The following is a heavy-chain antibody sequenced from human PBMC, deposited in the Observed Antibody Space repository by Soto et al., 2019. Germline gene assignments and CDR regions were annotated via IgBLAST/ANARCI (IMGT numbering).Heavy chain of an antibody. J-gene: IGHJ4*02. Sequence: GASVKVSCKASGYTFSNYAISWVRQAPGQGLEWMGWVSPYNGNANYTEKFQGRVSMTTDTSTTTAYMELTSLTSDDTAVYYCARVWGVSNRRYYYDSSGLLYWGQGTLVTVSS. CDR3: ARVWGVSNRRYYYDSSGLLY. D-gene: IGHD3-22*01. V-gene: IGHV1-18*04. CDR2: VSPYNGNA. CDR1: GYTFSNYA.